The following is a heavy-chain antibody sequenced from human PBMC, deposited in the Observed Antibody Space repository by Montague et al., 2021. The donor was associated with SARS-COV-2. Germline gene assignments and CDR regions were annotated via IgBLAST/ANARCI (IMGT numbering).Heavy chain of an antibody. J-gene: IGHJ4*02. CDR3: ARGWFSPMLVVVIRGRFDY. CDR2: IYYSGST. V-gene: IGHV4-39*07. D-gene: IGHD3-22*01. Sequence: SETLSLTCTVSGGSISSSSYYWGWIRQPAGKGLEWIGTIYYSGSTYYXPSLESRVTISVDTSKNQFSLKLSSVTAADTALYYCARGWFSPMLVVVIRGRFDYWGQGALVTVSS. CDR1: GGSISSSSYY.